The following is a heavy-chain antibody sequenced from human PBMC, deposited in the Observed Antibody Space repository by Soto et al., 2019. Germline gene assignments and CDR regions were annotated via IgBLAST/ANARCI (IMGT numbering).Heavy chain of an antibody. Sequence: SETLSLTCTVSGGSIITYYWSWIRQPPGKGLEWIGFVYHSGTTKYSPSLKSRVTMSLDMSKNQFSLNLTSVTAADTAVYYCARDLALDDLGGYYFYGVDVWGQGTTVTVSS. J-gene: IGHJ6*02. V-gene: IGHV4-59*01. D-gene: IGHD3-3*01. CDR1: GGSIITYY. CDR3: ARDLALDDLGGYYFYGVDV. CDR2: VYHSGTT.